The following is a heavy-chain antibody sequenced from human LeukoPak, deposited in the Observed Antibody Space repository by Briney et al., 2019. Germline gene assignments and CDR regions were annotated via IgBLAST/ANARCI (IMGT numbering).Heavy chain of an antibody. V-gene: IGHV3-23*01. Sequence: GGSLRLSCAASGFTFSSYAMSWVRQAPGKGLEWVSAISGSGGSTYYADSVKGRFTISRDNSKNTLYLQMNSLRAEDTAVYYCAKDPGSYYYYYMDVWGKGTTVTISS. CDR3: AKDPGSYYYYYMDV. J-gene: IGHJ6*03. CDR1: GFTFSSYA. CDR2: ISGSGGST. D-gene: IGHD3-10*01.